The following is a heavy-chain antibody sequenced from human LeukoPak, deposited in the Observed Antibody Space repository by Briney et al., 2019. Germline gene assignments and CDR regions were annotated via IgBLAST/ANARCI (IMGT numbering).Heavy chain of an antibody. CDR2: IYYSGST. CDR1: GGSISSYY. CDR3: ARRSWYNWFDR. J-gene: IGHJ5*02. V-gene: IGHV4-59*01. D-gene: IGHD6-13*01. Sequence: IPSETLSLTCTVSGGSISSYYWSWIRQPPGKGLEWIGYIYYSGSTNYNPSLKSRVTISVDTSKNQFSLKVSSVTAADTAVYYCARRSWYNWFDRWGQGTLVTVSS.